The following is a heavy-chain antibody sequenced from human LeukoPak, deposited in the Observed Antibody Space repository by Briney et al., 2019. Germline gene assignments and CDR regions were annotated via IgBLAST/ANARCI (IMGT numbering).Heavy chain of an antibody. J-gene: IGHJ6*02. V-gene: IGHV3-7*01. CDR1: GFTFSSYW. CDR2: IKQDGSEK. D-gene: IGHD3-3*01. Sequence: QTGGSLRLSCAASGFTFSSYWMSWVRQAPGKGLEWVANIKQDGSEKYYVDSVKGRFTISRDNAKNSLYLQMNSLRAEDTAVYYCARLGDLWSGYFYYYYFGMDVWGQGTTVTVSS. CDR3: ARLGDLWSGYFYYYYFGMDV.